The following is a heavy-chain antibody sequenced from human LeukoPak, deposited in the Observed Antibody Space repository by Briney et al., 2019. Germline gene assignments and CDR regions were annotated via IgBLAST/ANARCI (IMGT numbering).Heavy chain of an antibody. CDR2: ISSSSSYI. CDR3: ARASSKQLAGYLPDGFDI. J-gene: IGHJ3*02. Sequence: GGSLRLSCAASGFTFSSYSMNWVRQAPGKGLEWVSSISSSSSYIYYADSVKGRFTISRDNAKNSLYLQMNSLRAEDTAVYYCARASSKQLAGYLPDGFDIWGQGTMVTVSS. D-gene: IGHD3-9*01. V-gene: IGHV3-21*01. CDR1: GFTFSSYS.